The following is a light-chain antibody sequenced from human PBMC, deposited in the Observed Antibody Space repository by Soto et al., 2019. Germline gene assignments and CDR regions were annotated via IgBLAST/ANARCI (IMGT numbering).Light chain of an antibody. J-gene: IGKJ2*01. Sequence: DIQMTQSPSTLSASVGDRVTITWRASQSISSWLAWYQQKPGKAPKLLIYDASSLESGVPSRFSGSGSGTEFTLTISSLQPDDFATYYCQQYNSYSLTFGQGTKLEIK. CDR1: QSISSW. CDR2: DAS. CDR3: QQYNSYSLT. V-gene: IGKV1-5*01.